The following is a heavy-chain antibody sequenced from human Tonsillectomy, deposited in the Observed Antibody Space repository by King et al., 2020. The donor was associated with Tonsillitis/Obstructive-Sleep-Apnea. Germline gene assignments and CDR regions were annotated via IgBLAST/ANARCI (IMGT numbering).Heavy chain of an antibody. D-gene: IGHD3-22*01. CDR3: ARGPGFDSSTYYVH. CDR2: ISRSSSDR. CDR1: GFTFSDFY. Sequence: VQLVESGGGLVKPGGSLRLSCAASGFTFSDFYMSWIRQAPGKGLGWGSYISRSSSDRNYADSVKGRFTISRDNAKNSLSLQMNSLRAEDTAVYYCARGPGFDSSTYYVHWGQGTLVTVSS. J-gene: IGHJ4*02. V-gene: IGHV3-11*05.